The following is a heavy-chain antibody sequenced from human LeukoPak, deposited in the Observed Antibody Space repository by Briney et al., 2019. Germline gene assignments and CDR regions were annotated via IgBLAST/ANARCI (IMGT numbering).Heavy chain of an antibody. CDR3: ARTYDHTGSHYYYYMDV. CDR2: ISSGSDTI. V-gene: IGHV3-48*01. CDR1: GFTFSSYA. Sequence: GGSLRLSCAASGFTFSSYAMRWVRQAPGKGLEWVSFISSGSDTIYYADSVKGRFTISRDNAKNSLSLQMNSLSAEDTAVYFCARTYDHTGSHYYYYMDVWGKGTTVTVSS. D-gene: IGHD3-22*01. J-gene: IGHJ6*03.